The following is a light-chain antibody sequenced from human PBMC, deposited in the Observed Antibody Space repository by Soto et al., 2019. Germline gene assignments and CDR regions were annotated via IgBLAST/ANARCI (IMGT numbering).Light chain of an antibody. V-gene: IGKV3-20*01. CDR1: QSVDNKY. J-gene: IGKJ2*03. CDR2: GAS. Sequence: EIVLTQSPGSLSLSPGERATLSCRASQSVDNKYLAWYQQKPGQAPRLLIYGASTRATGIPNRFSGSGSETDFTLTISRLEPEDFATYYCQQTYRTPYSFGQGTKLEI. CDR3: QQTYRTPYS.